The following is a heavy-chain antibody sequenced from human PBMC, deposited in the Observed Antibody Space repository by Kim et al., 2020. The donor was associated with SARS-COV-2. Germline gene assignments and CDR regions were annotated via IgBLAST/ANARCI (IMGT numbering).Heavy chain of an antibody. D-gene: IGHD1-26*01. Sequence: ASVKVSCEVSGYALSELSTHWVRQAPGKGLEWMGGFDPDADNGEPVFAENFQGRLTMTEDRSIDTAYMELSSLTSDDTAVYYCAVDLPPRTWSFDAFDIWGQGTMVSVSS. CDR2: FDPDADNGEP. V-gene: IGHV1-24*01. CDR3: AVDLPPRTWSFDAFDI. CDR1: GYALSELS. J-gene: IGHJ3*02.